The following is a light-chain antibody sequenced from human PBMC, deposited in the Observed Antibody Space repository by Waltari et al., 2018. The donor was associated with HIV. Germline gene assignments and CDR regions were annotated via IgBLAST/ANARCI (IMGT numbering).Light chain of an antibody. J-gene: IGLJ3*02. CDR3: GTWVSSLSVWV. Sequence: QSVLTQPPSVSAAPGQKVTISCSGSSSNIGNNFVSWYQQLPGTAPKLLIYEKHKRPSEIPDRFSGSQSGTSDTLGITGLQTEDEADYYCGTWVSSLSVWVFGGGTNLTVL. CDR1: SSNIGNNF. CDR2: EKH. V-gene: IGLV1-51*01.